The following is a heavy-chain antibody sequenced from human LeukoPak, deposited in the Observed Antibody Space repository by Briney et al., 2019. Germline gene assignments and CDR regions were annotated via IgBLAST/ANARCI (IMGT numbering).Heavy chain of an antibody. J-gene: IGHJ4*02. V-gene: IGHV1-2*06. Sequence: ASVKVSCKASGYTFTGYYMHWVRRAPGQGLEWMGRINPNSGGTNYAQKFQGRVTMTRDTSISTAYMELSRLRSDDTAVYYCARGVWQLPSLIDYWGQGTLVTVSS. CDR1: GYTFTGYY. CDR3: ARGVWQLPSLIDY. CDR2: INPNSGGT. D-gene: IGHD2-15*01.